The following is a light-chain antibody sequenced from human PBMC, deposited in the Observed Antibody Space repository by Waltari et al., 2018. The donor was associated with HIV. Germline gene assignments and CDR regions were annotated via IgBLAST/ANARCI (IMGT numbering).Light chain of an antibody. CDR1: SSDVGGYNY. CDR3: CSYAGSYTFV. CDR2: DVT. V-gene: IGLV2-11*01. J-gene: IGLJ2*01. Sequence: QSALTQPRSVSGSPGQPVTISCTGTSSDVGGYNYVSWYQQHPGKAPKLMIYDVTKRPSGVPDRFSGSKSGNKASLTISGLQAEDEADYYCCSYAGSYTFVFGGGTKVTVL.